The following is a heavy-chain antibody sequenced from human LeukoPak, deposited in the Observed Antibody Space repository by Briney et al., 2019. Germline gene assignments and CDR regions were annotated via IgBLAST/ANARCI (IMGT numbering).Heavy chain of an antibody. CDR3: ARGGVYDYVWGSYRFLPFDY. CDR2: IWYDGSNK. Sequence: GGSLRLSCAASGFTFSSYGMHWVRQAPGKGLEWVAVIWYDGSNKYYADSVKGRFTISRDNSKNTLYLQMNSLRAEDTAVYYCARGGVYDYVWGSYRFLPFDYWGQGTLVTVSS. CDR1: GFTFSSYG. J-gene: IGHJ4*02. D-gene: IGHD3-16*02. V-gene: IGHV3-33*08.